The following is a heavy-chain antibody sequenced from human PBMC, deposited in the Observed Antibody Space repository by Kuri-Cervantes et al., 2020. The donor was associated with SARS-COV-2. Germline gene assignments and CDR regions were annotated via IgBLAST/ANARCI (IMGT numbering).Heavy chain of an antibody. Sequence: GESLKISCAASGFTVNSNYMSWVRQAPGKGLEWVSAIDRDGTIHYGESVKGRFTISRDNAKNSLYLQMNSLRAEDTAVYYCARRQQWLVRGPLDYWGQGTLVTVSS. J-gene: IGHJ4*02. D-gene: IGHD6-19*01. CDR1: GFTVNSNY. CDR3: ARRQQWLVRGPLDY. V-gene: IGHV3-66*01. CDR2: IDRDGTI.